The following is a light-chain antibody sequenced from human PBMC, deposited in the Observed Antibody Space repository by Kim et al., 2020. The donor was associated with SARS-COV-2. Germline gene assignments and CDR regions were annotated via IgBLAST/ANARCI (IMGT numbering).Light chain of an antibody. CDR3: QQRSNWPLT. Sequence: PGERATLSCRASESVATYLAWYQHKPGQAPRLLIYDASNRATGIPARFSGSGSGTDFTLTITSLEPEDFAVYYCQQRSNWPLTFGGGTKVDI. V-gene: IGKV3-11*01. CDR2: DAS. J-gene: IGKJ4*01. CDR1: ESVATY.